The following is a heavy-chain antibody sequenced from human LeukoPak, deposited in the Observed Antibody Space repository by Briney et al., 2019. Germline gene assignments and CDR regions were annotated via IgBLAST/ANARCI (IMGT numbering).Heavy chain of an antibody. CDR1: GFTFSSYA. CDR3: AKHTAMGVLYMDV. J-gene: IGHJ6*03. CDR2: ISGSGGST. Sequence: GGSLRLSLAASGFTFSSYAISWVRQAPGKGLEGVSAISGSGGSTYYVDSVKGRFTLSRDNSKNTLYLQMNSLRAEDTAVYYCAKHTAMGVLYMDVWGKGTTVTVSS. D-gene: IGHD5-18*01. V-gene: IGHV3-23*01.